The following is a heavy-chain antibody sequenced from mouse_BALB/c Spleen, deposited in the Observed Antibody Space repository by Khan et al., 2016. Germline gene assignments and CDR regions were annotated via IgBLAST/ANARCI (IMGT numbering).Heavy chain of an antibody. Sequence: IQLVQSGAELVKPGASVKLSCTASGFNIKDTYMHWVKQRPEQGLEWIGRIDPANVNTKYDPKFQGKATITADTSSNTAYLQLSSLTSDDTAVYYCTREGYYPYWGQGTTLTVSS. V-gene: IGHV14-3*02. CDR3: TREGYYPY. D-gene: IGHD2-3*01. CDR1: GFNIKDTY. J-gene: IGHJ2*01. CDR2: IDPANVNT.